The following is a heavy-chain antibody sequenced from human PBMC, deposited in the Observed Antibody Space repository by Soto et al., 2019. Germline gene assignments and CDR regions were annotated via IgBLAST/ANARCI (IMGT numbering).Heavy chain of an antibody. D-gene: IGHD3-10*01. J-gene: IGHJ6*02. CDR2: ISSGGFTI. Sequence: QVQLVESGGGLVKPGGSLRLSCTASGFTFSDYYMTWIRQAPGKGLEWLSYISSGGFTIYYADSVKGRFTVSRDNAKNSMYLQMNTLRVEDTAVYYCARDPGIYYGMDVWGQGTTDTVSS. V-gene: IGHV3-11*01. CDR1: GFTFSDYY. CDR3: ARDPGIYYGMDV.